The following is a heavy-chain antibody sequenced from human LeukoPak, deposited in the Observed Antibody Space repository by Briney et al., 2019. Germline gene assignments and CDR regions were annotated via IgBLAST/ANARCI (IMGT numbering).Heavy chain of an antibody. V-gene: IGHV3-23*01. D-gene: IGHD3-10*01. J-gene: IGHJ5*02. Sequence: AISGSGGSTYYADSVKGRFTISRDNSKNTLYLQMNSLRAEDTAVYYCAKPQTPQITMVRGVIIRGDWFDPWGQGTLVTVSS. CDR2: ISGSGGST. CDR3: AKPQTPQITMVRGVIIRGDWFDP.